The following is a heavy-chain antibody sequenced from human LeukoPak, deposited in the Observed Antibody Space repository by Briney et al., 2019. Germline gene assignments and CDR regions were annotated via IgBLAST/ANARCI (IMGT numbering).Heavy chain of an antibody. CDR3: ARSVVVVAANFDF. V-gene: IGHV5-51*01. J-gene: IGHJ4*02. CDR1: GYSFTSYW. Sequence: GESLKISCKGSGYSFTSYWIGWVRQMPGKGLEWMGIIWPGDSDTRYSPSFQGQVTISADKSISTAYLQWSSLKASDTAMYYCARSVVVVAANFDFWGQGTLVTVSS. D-gene: IGHD2-15*01. CDR2: IWPGDSDT.